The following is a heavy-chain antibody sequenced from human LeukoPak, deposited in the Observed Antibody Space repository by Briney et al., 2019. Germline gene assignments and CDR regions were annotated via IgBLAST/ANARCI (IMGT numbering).Heavy chain of an antibody. D-gene: IGHD2-15*01. CDR2: ISVGGTKT. V-gene: IGHV3-23*01. CDR1: GFTFTNYA. Sequence: GSLRLSCAASGFTFTNYAMTWVRRATGKGLEWVSAISVGGTKTHYADSVRGRFTISRDGSKKTLYLQMGSLRAEDTAVYYCAKDWSAAHWGQGTLVTVSS. J-gene: IGHJ4*02. CDR3: AKDWSAAH.